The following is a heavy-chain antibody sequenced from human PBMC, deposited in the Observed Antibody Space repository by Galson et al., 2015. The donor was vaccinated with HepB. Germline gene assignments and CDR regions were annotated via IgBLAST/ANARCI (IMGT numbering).Heavy chain of an antibody. Sequence: SLRLSCAASGFNFINYNMNWVRQAPGKGLEWVSYISYSSSTRYYADSVKGRFTISRDNAKNSLYLQMISLRDEDTAVYFCARDMAGVITIYNYYGMDVWGRGATVTVSS. V-gene: IGHV3-48*02. J-gene: IGHJ6*02. D-gene: IGHD3-16*02. CDR3: ARDMAGVITIYNYYGMDV. CDR1: GFNFINYN. CDR2: ISYSSSTR.